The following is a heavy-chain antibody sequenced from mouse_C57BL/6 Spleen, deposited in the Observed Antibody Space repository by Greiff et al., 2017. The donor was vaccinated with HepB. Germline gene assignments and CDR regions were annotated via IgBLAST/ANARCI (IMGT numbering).Heavy chain of an antibody. CDR3: ARNYGSRGDWYFDV. CDR1: GFSLTSYG. V-gene: IGHV2-2*01. CDR2: IWSGGST. D-gene: IGHD1-1*01. J-gene: IGHJ1*03. Sequence: VQLQQSGPGLVQPSQSLSITCTVSGFSLTSYGVHWVRQSPGKGLEWLGVIWSGGSTDYNAAFIFRLSISKDNSKGQVFFKMNRLQADDTAIYYCARNYGSRGDWYFDVWGTGTTVTVSS.